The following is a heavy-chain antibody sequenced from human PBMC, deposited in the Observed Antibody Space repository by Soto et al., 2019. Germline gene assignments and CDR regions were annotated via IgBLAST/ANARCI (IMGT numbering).Heavy chain of an antibody. CDR1: GFTFSSFW. V-gene: IGHV3-74*01. CDR2: INTDGSST. CDR3: AKRGVDTFGLSY. Sequence: EVQLVESGGGLVQPGGSLRLSCAVSGFTFSSFWMHWVRQAPGEGLVWVSRINTDGSSTSYADSVKGRFTISRDNANNTLYLQMNRLRVEDTAMYYCAKRGVDTFGLSYWGQGTLVTVSS. D-gene: IGHD3-10*01. J-gene: IGHJ4*02.